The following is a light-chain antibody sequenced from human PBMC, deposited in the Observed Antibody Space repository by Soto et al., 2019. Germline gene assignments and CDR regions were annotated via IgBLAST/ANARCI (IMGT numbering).Light chain of an antibody. CDR2: DTS. Sequence: EIVLTQSPGTLSLSPGESGTLSCRASQAIRSSNLAWYQHKPGQAPRLLIYDTSTRATGVPDRFSGRGSGTDFTLSINSLEPEDFAVYYCLQYGRSPISTFGPGTKVEIK. V-gene: IGKV3-20*01. CDR1: QAIRSSN. J-gene: IGKJ3*01. CDR3: LQYGRSPIST.